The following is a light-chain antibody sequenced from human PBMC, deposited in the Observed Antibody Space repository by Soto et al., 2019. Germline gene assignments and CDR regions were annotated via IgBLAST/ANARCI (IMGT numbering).Light chain of an antibody. CDR2: GAS. J-gene: IGKJ4*01. CDR3: NQYHSSFT. CDR1: QSVSSSS. Sequence: EIVLTQSPGTLSLSPGVGASLSCRGSQSVSSSSLTWYQQKRGQAPRLLIYGASTRATGIPDRFSGSGSGTDFTLTISRLEPEDFAVYYCNQYHSSFTFGGGTKVEIK. V-gene: IGKV3-20*01.